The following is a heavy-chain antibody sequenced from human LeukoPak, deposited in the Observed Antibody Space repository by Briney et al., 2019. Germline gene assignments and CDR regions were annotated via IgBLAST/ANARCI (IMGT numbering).Heavy chain of an antibody. CDR2: IIPIFGTA. CDR1: GGTFSSYA. Sequence: SVKVSCKASGGTFSSYAISWVRQAPGQGLEWMGRIIPIFGTANYAQKFQGRVMITTDESTSTAYMELSSLRSEDTAVYYCAREAGIAAASNDYWGQGTLVTVSS. V-gene: IGHV1-69*05. J-gene: IGHJ4*02. CDR3: AREAGIAAASNDY. D-gene: IGHD6-13*01.